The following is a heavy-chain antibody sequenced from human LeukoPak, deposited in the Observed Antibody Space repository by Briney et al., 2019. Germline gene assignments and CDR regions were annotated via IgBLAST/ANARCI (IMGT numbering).Heavy chain of an antibody. CDR3: AREEVIAAAGPTLDY. V-gene: IGHV1-2*02. D-gene: IGHD6-13*01. J-gene: IGHJ4*02. CDR2: INPNVGGT. Sequence: GASVKVSCKASGYTFTDYYMHWVRQAPGQGLEWMGGINPNVGGTNYAQKFQGRVTMTRDKSISTAYMELSRLRSDDTAVFYCAREEVIAAAGPTLDYWGQGALVTVSS. CDR1: GYTFTDYY.